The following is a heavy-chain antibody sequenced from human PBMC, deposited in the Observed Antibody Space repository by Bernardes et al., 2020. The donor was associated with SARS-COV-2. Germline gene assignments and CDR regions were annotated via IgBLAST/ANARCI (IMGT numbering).Heavy chain of an antibody. J-gene: IGHJ4*02. CDR2: ITKDGKSI. V-gene: IGHV3-11*01. Sequence: GGSLRLSCVVSGMTVSDDHINWFRQAPGKGLEWISYITKDGKSIIYSDSVKGRFTISRDSAKNSVYLQMESLRADDTAIYYCLRDEGHRRFQFWGQGTLVTVSS. CDR1: GMTVSDDH. CDR3: LRDEGHRRFQF. D-gene: IGHD3-3*01.